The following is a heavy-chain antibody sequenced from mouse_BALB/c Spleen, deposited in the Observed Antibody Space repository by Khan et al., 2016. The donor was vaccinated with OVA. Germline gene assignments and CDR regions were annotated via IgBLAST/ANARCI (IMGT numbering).Heavy chain of an antibody. CDR3: ARAWGLRRNCWFSY. Sequence: VQLQQPGAELVRPGASVKISCKAFGYTFTDHHISWVKQRPGQGLDWIAYINPSNDYTNYNQKFKGKATLTVDTSSSTAYMELSSLTSEDSADYYCARAWGLRRNCWFSYWGQGTLVTVSA. CDR2: INPSNDYT. J-gene: IGHJ3*01. CDR1: GYTFTDHH. V-gene: IGHV1S45*01. D-gene: IGHD4-1*01.